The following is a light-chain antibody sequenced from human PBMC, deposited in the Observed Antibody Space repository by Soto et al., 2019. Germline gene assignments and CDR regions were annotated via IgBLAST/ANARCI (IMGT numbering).Light chain of an antibody. J-gene: IGLJ3*02. CDR2: EVN. CDR1: SSDVGGYNY. V-gene: IGLV2-8*01. Sequence: QSALTQPPSASGSPGQSVTISCTGTSSDVGGYNYVSWYQQYPGKAPKLMIYEVNKRPSGVPDRFSGSKSGNTASLTVSGLQAEDEADYYCSSYAGSNNFWVFGGGTQLTVL. CDR3: SSYAGSNNFWV.